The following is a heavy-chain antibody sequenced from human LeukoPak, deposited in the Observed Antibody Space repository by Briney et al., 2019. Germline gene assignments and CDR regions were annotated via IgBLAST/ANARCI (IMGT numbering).Heavy chain of an antibody. CDR3: ASPLGRAKIGGGLGY. D-gene: IGHD5-24*01. CDR2: TYHSGST. Sequence: SETLSLTCTVSGGSINSYYWTWIRQPPGRGLEWLGYTYHSGSTYYNPSLKSRVTISLDKSKSQFSLKLSSVTAADTAVYYCASPLGRAKIGGGLGYWGQGNLVTVSS. V-gene: IGHV4-59*01. CDR1: GGSINSYY. J-gene: IGHJ4*02.